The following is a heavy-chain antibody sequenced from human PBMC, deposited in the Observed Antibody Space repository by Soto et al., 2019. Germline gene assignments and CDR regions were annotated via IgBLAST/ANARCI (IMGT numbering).Heavy chain of an antibody. CDR3: ARDLTTVTTPSGDYYYGMDV. CDR2: IYYSGST. V-gene: IGHV4-59*01. D-gene: IGHD4-4*01. J-gene: IGHJ6*02. CDR1: GGSISSYY. Sequence: SETLSLTCTVSGGSISSYYWSWIRQPPGKGLEWIGYIYYSGSTNYNPSLKSRVTISVDTSKNQFSLKLSSVTAADTAVYYCARDLTTVTTPSGDYYYGMDVWGQGTTVTVS.